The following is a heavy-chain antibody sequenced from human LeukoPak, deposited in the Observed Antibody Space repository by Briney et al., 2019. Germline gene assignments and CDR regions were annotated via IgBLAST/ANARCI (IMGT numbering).Heavy chain of an antibody. CDR2: IYYSGST. J-gene: IGHJ4*02. Sequence: SETLSLTCTVSGGSISTYYWGWIRQPPGKGLEWIGSIYYSGSTYYNPSLKSRVTISVDTSKNQFSLKLSSVTAADTAVYYCARRDGYNLYYFDYWGQGTLVTVSS. CDR3: ARRDGYNLYYFDY. CDR1: GGSISTYY. D-gene: IGHD5-24*01. V-gene: IGHV4-39*01.